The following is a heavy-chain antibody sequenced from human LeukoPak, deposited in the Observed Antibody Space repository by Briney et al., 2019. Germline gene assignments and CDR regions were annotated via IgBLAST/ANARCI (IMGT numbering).Heavy chain of an antibody. V-gene: IGHV4-34*01. CDR1: GGSFSDYY. CDR2: INHSGST. D-gene: IGHD2-15*01. J-gene: IGHJ6*03. CDR3: AGVVVGATLGGYSYYMEV. Sequence: SETLSLTCAVYGGSFSDYYWTWIRQPPGKGLEWIGEINHSGSTNYNPSLKSRVIISVDTSKNQFSLKLSSVTAADTAVYYCAGVVVGATLGGYSYYMEVWGKGTTVTVSS.